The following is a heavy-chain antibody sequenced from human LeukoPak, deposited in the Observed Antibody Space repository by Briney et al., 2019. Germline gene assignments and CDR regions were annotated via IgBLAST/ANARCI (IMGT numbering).Heavy chain of an antibody. D-gene: IGHD4-23*01. J-gene: IGHJ5*02. V-gene: IGHV1-69*13. CDR1: GGTFSSYA. CDR2: IIPIFGTA. Sequence: SVKVSCKASGGTFSSYAISWVRQAPGQGLEWMGGIIPIFGTANYAQKFQGRVTITADESTSTAYMELSSLRSEDTAVYYCARDFRSRGYGGKARDPWFDPWGQGTLVTVSS. CDR3: ARDFRSRGYGGKARDPWFDP.